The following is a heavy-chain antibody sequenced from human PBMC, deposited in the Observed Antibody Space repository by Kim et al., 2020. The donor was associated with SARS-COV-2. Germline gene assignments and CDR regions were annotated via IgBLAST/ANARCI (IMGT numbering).Heavy chain of an antibody. CDR1: GGSISSYY. V-gene: IGHV4-4*07. Sequence: SETLSLTCTVSGGSISSYYWSWIRQPAGKGLEWIGRIYTSGSTNYNPSLKSRVTMSVDTSKNQFSLKLSSVTAADTAVYYCASSRYVWGSYRHNYFDYWGQGTLVTVSS. J-gene: IGHJ4*02. D-gene: IGHD3-16*02. CDR2: IYTSGST. CDR3: ASSRYVWGSYRHNYFDY.